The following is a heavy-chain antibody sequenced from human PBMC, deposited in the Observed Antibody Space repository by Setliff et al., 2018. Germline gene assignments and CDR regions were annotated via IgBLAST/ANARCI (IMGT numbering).Heavy chain of an antibody. CDR3: TTGATI. Sequence: GGSLRLSCAASGFTFTNAWMSWVRQAPGKGLEWVGRVKSKGDGGTIDYAAPVEGRFTISRDDSRNTLSLQMNSLKTEDTAVYYCTTGATIWGQGTMVTVSS. CDR1: GFTFTNAW. CDR2: VKSKGDGGTI. J-gene: IGHJ3*02. V-gene: IGHV3-15*01.